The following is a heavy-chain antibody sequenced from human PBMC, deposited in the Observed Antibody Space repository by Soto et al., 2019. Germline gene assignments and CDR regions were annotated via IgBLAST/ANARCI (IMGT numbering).Heavy chain of an antibody. CDR3: ARGFLRTVRVVDTAMVPHNRTYYYYYGMDV. CDR1: GGSFSGYY. CDR2: INHSGST. D-gene: IGHD5-18*01. J-gene: IGHJ6*02. Sequence: SETLSLTCAVYGGSFSGYYWSWIRQPPGKGLEWIGEINHSGSTNYNPSLKSRVTISVDTSKNQFSLKLSSVTAADTAVYYCARGFLRTVRVVDTAMVPHNRTYYYYYGMDVWGQGTTVTVSS. V-gene: IGHV4-34*01.